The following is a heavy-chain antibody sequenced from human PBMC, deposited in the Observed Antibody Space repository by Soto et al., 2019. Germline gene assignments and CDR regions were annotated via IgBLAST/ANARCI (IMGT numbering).Heavy chain of an antibody. D-gene: IGHD5-18*01. CDR2: ISYDGSNK. V-gene: IGHV3-30*18. J-gene: IGHJ6*02. Sequence: QPGGSLRLSCAASGFTLSSYWMSWVRQAPGKGLEWVAVISYDGSNKYYADSVKGRFTISRDNSKNTLYLQMNSLRAEDTAVYYCAKGVYSYAPWGYYGMDVWGQGTTVTVSS. CDR3: AKGVYSYAPWGYYGMDV. CDR1: GFTLSSYW.